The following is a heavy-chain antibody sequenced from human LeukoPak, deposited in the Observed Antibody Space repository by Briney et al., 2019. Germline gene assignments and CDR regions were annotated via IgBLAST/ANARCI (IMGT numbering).Heavy chain of an antibody. CDR2: INHSGST. CDR3: ARGGFRYFDWLLERDYYYYMDV. CDR1: GFTVSSNY. J-gene: IGHJ6*03. V-gene: IGHV4-34*01. Sequence: PGGSLRLSCAASGFTVSSNYMSWVRQAPGKGLEWIGEINHSGSTNYNPSLKSRVTISVDTSKNQFSLKLSSVTAADTAVYYCARGGFRYFDWLLERDYYYYMDVWGKGTTVTVSS. D-gene: IGHD3-9*01.